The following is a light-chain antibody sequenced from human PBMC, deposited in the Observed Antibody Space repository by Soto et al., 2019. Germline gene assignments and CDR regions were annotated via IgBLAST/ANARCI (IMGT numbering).Light chain of an antibody. CDR3: QQTYSAPLT. CDR1: QSISNH. Sequence: DIQMTQSPPSMSASVGDRVTITCRASQSISNHLNWYQQMPGKATKVLIYAASSLQSGVPSRFSGSGSGTDFTLTISSLQPEDFATYHCQQTYSAPLTFGGGTKVEIK. CDR2: AAS. V-gene: IGKV1-39*01. J-gene: IGKJ4*01.